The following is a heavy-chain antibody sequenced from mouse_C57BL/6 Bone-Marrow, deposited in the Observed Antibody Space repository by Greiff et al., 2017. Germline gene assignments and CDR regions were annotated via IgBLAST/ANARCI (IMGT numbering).Heavy chain of an antibody. CDR3: ARTIVSSYQYSFGY. J-gene: IGHJ4*01. CDR1: GYAFSGSC. D-gene: IGHD6-2*01. Sequence: QVQLQQSGPELVKPGASVKISCKASGYAFSGSCMNWVKQSPGKGLEWIGRINPGNGGTNYNRKFKGKATLTVDKSSSTAYMQLSSLSSEDSAVYFCARTIVSSYQYSFGYWGQGVSVTVST. V-gene: IGHV1-82*01. CDR2: INPGNGGT.